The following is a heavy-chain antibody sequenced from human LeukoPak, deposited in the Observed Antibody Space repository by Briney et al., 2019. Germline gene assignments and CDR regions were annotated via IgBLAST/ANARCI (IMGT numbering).Heavy chain of an antibody. J-gene: IGHJ4*02. CDR3: ATGITMVRGVDY. CDR1: GFTFSSYA. V-gene: IGHV3-21*01. Sequence: GGSLRLSCAASGFTFSSYAMSWVRQAPGKGLEWVSSISSSSSYIYYADSVKGRFTISRDNAKNSLYLQMNSLRAEDTAVYYCATGITMVRGVDYWGQGTLVTVSS. D-gene: IGHD3-10*01. CDR2: ISSSSSYI.